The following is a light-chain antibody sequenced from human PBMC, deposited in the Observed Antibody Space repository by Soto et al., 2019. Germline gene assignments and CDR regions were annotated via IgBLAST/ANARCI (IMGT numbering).Light chain of an antibody. Sequence: DIQMTQXXXXXXXXLGDRVTIXCQASQDISNYLNWYQQKPGKAPKLLIYDASNLETGVPSRFSGSGSGTYFTFTISSLQPEDIATYYCQQYANLPPVTFGQGTRLEIK. CDR2: DAS. V-gene: IGKV1-33*01. J-gene: IGKJ5*01. CDR1: QDISNY. CDR3: QQYANLPPVT.